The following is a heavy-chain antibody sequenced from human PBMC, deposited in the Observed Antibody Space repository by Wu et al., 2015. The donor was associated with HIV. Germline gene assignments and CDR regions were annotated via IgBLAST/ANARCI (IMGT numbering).Heavy chain of an antibody. Sequence: QVQLVQSGAEVKKPGSSVKVSCKASGGTFSSYAISWVRQARGQGLEWMGWIIPIYGTANYAQKFQGRVTITADESTSTAYMELSSLRSEDTAVYYCARGGSGYDPHKSQYYYYYMDVWGKGTTVTVSS. CDR3: ARGGSGYDPHKSQYYYYYMDV. V-gene: IGHV1-69*13. J-gene: IGHJ6*03. CDR1: GGTFSSYA. CDR2: IIPIYGTA. D-gene: IGHD5-12*01.